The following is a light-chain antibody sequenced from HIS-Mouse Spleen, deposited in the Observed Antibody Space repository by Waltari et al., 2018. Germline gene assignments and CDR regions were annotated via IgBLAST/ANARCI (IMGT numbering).Light chain of an antibody. CDR3: CSYAGSSTV. CDR1: NIGSKR. V-gene: IGLV3-21*02. J-gene: IGLJ2*01. Sequence: SYVLTQPPSVSVAPGQTARITCGGNNIGSKRVHWYQQKPGQAPVLVVYDDSDRPSGIPERFSGSNSGNTASLTISGLQAEDEADYYCCSYAGSSTVFGGGTKLTVL. CDR2: DDS.